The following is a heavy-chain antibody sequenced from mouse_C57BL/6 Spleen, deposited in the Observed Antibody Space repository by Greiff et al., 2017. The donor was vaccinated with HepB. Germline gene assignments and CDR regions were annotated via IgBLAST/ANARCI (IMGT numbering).Heavy chain of an antibody. CDR1: GYSFSSYW. D-gene: IGHD3-3*01. Sequence: VKLQQSGAELVKPGASVKISCKASGYSFSSYWMNWVKQRPGKGLEWIGQIYPGDGDTNYNGKFKGKATLTADKSSSTAYMQLSSLTSEDSAVYFCARSGQGYFDYWGQGTTLTVSS. J-gene: IGHJ2*01. V-gene: IGHV1-80*01. CDR3: ARSGQGYFDY. CDR2: IYPGDGDT.